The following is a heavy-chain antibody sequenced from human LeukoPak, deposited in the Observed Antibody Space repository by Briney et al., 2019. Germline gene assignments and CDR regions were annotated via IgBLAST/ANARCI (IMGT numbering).Heavy chain of an antibody. J-gene: IGHJ4*02. D-gene: IGHD2-15*01. CDR3: ARLSMVAASRRAFDY. CDR2: IYYSGST. V-gene: IGHV4-39*01. Sequence: REAPGRGLEWSGRIYYSGSTYYNPTLKRRVTISGDASKNKSSLKLSSVTAEDTAVYYCARLSMVAASRRAFDYWGQGTLVTVSS.